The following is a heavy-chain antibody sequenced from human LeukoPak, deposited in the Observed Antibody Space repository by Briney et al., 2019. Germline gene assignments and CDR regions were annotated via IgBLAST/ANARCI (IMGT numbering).Heavy chain of an antibody. J-gene: IGHJ6*03. CDR3: ARAAGSGSYYPIYYYYYMDV. CDR2: IHYSGST. CDR1: GGSISSSSYY. D-gene: IGHD3-10*01. Sequence: SETLSLTCTVSGGSISSSSYYWGWIRQPPGKGLEWIGSIHYSGSTNYNPSLKSRVTISVDTSKNQFSLKLSSVTAADTAVYYCARAAGSGSYYPIYYYYYMDVWGKGTTVTVSS. V-gene: IGHV4-39*07.